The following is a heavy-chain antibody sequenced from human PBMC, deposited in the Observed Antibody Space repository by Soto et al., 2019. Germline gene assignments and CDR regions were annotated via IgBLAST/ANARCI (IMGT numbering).Heavy chain of an antibody. CDR3: ANIIVLHSSYYHEN. D-gene: IGHD1-26*01. CDR1: GVPFRGYY. V-gene: IGHV4-34*01. CDR2: INHSGNT. Sequence: SETLSVTCAVYGVPFRGYYWSWIRQSPGKELEWIGEINHSGNTNYNPSLKSRVTMLVDTSKNQFSLSLSSVTAADTAVYYCANIIVLHSSYYHENWGQGPLVT. J-gene: IGHJ4*01.